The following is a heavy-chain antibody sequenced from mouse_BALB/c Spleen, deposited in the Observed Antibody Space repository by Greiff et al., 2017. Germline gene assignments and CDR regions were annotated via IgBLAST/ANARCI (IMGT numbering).Heavy chain of an antibody. V-gene: IGHV5-9-4*01. J-gene: IGHJ2*01. CDR3: ARGTGRRYFDY. CDR1: GFTFSSYA. CDR2: ISSGGSYT. D-gene: IGHD4-1*01. Sequence: EVMLVESGGGLVKPGGSLKLSCAASGFTFSSYAMSWVRQSPEKRLEWVAEISSGGSYTYYPDTVTGRFTISRDNAKNTLYLEMSSLRSEDTAMYYCARGTGRRYFDYWGQGTTLTGSS.